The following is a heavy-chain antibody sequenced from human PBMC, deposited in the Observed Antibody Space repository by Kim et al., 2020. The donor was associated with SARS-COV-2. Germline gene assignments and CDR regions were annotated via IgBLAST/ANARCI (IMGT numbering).Heavy chain of an antibody. Sequence: GGSLRLSCAASGFTFDDYAMHWVRQAPGKGLEWVSGISWNSGSIGYADSVKGRFTISRDNAKNSLYLQMNSLRAEDTALYYCAKGGGAYYYGSGSYWGWFDPWGQGTLVTVSS. J-gene: IGHJ5*02. V-gene: IGHV3-9*01. CDR1: GFTFDDYA. D-gene: IGHD3-10*01. CDR2: ISWNSGSI. CDR3: AKGGGAYYYGSGSYWGWFDP.